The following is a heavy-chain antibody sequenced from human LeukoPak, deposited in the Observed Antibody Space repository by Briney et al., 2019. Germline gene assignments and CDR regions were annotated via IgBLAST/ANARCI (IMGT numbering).Heavy chain of an antibody. D-gene: IGHD6-19*01. J-gene: IGHJ4*02. CDR3: ARFHRTPLSGWYDRAYFDY. CDR2: IYSGGST. Sequence: GGSLRLSCASSGFTVSSNYMSWVRQAPGKGLEWVSVIYSGGSTYYADSVKGRFTISRHNSKNTLYLQMNSLRAEDTAVYYCARFHRTPLSGWYDRAYFDYWSQGTLVTVSS. CDR1: GFTVSSNY. V-gene: IGHV3-53*04.